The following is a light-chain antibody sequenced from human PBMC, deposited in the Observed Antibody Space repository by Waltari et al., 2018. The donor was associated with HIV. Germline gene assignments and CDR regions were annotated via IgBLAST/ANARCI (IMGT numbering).Light chain of an antibody. V-gene: IGLV2-14*03. Sequence: QSALTQTAPVSGSPGQSVTISCTGTSDDVGGDDYVSWYQQHPGKAPKLILYDVTNRPSGISSRFSGSKSGNAASLFISGLQAEDEADYYCCSYTSSSTPFVFGTGTRVTVL. CDR1: SDDVGGDDY. J-gene: IGLJ1*01. CDR3: CSYTSSSTPFV. CDR2: DVT.